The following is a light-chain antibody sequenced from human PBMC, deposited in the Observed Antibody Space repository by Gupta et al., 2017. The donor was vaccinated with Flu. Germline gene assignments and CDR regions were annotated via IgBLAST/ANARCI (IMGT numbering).Light chain of an antibody. Sequence: DIVMTHSPLTLTVTPGEAASISCRSSQSLLHSNGYNYLDWYLQKPGQSPQLLIYLGSTRASGVSDRFSGSGSGRDFTLNISRVEAEDVGVYYCMQGLQTPSFGQGTKLEMK. CDR3: MQGLQTPS. CDR2: LGS. J-gene: IGKJ2*01. V-gene: IGKV2-28*01. CDR1: QSLLHSNGYNY.